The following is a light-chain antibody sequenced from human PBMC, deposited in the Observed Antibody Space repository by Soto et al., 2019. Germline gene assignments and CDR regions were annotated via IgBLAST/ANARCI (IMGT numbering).Light chain of an antibody. V-gene: IGLV2-14*04. CDR2: DVS. J-gene: IGLJ1*01. Sequence: SITNTKTSSDIGAYNFATWYQQHPGKAPKLMVYDVSNRPSGISNRFSGSKSANTASLTISGLQAEDEADYYCCSYAGDRAPYVFGPGTKVTVL. CDR3: CSYAGDRAPYV. CDR1: SSDIGAYNF.